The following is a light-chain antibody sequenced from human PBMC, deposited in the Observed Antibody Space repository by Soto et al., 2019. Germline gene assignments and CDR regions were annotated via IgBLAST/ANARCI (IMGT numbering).Light chain of an antibody. CDR1: SSDVGGYSY. CDR2: DVS. CDR3: SSYTRSSTLYV. V-gene: IGLV2-14*03. Sequence: QSALTQPASVSGSPGQSITISCTGTSSDVGGYSYVSWYQHHPGKAPKLMIYDVSSRPSGVSNRFSGSKSGNTASLTISGLQAEDEADYYCSSYTRSSTLYVFGTGTKLTVL. J-gene: IGLJ1*01.